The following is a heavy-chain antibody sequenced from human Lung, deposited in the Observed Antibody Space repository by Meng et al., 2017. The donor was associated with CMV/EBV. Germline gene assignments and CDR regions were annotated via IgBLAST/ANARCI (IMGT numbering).Heavy chain of an antibody. D-gene: IGHD4-17*01. Sequence: QXXXPTXAISGDSVSSNSAAWNWIRQSPSRGLEWLGRTYYRSKWYNDYAVSVKSRITIKPDASKNQFSLQLNSVTPEDTAVYYCAREGPTVTPFDYWGQGTXVTVSS. V-gene: IGHV6-1*01. CDR1: GDSVSSNSAA. J-gene: IGHJ4*02. CDR2: TYYRSKWYN. CDR3: AREGPTVTPFDY.